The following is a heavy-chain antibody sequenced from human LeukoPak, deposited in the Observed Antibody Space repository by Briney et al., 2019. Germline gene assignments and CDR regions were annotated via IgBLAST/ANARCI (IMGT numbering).Heavy chain of an antibody. CDR1: GFTLSSYW. CDR2: IKEDGSEK. J-gene: IGHJ3*02. D-gene: IGHD3-10*01. Sequence: GGSLRLSCAAPGFTLSSYWMSWVRQAPGKGLEWVANIKEDGSEKYYVDSVKGRFTIPRDNAKNSLYLHMNSLTAEDTAMYYCARDWVAGVPFDAFDIWGQGTMVSVSS. CDR3: ARDWVAGVPFDAFDI. V-gene: IGHV3-7*03.